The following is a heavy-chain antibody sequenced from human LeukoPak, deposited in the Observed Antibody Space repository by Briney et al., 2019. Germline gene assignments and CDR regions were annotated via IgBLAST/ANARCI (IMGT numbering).Heavy chain of an antibody. CDR3: ARLLTMIVVVTERYFGL. D-gene: IGHD3-22*01. CDR1: GGSISSSSYY. Sequence: SETLSLTCTVSGGSISSSSYYWGWIRQPPGKGLEWIGSIYYSGSTYYNPSLKSRVTISVDTSKNQFSLKLSSVTAADTAAYYCARLLTMIVVVTERYFGLWGRGTLVTVSS. V-gene: IGHV4-39*01. J-gene: IGHJ2*01. CDR2: IYYSGST.